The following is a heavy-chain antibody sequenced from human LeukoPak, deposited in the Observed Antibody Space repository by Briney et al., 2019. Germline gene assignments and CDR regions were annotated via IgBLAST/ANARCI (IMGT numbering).Heavy chain of an antibody. J-gene: IGHJ6*03. V-gene: IGHV3-33*01. CDR2: IWYDGSNK. Sequence: GGSLRLSYAASGFSFSIYGMHWVRQAPGKGLEWVAVIWYDGSNKYYTDSVKGRFTISRDNSKNTVFLQMNSLRAEDTAVYYCARGTGHYYYYMDVWGKGTTVTVSS. CDR3: ARGTGHYYYYMDV. D-gene: IGHD1-1*01. CDR1: GFSFSIYG.